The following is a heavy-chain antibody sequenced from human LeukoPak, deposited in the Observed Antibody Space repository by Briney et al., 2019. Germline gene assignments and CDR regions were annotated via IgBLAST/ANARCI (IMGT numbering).Heavy chain of an antibody. CDR1: GFTFGGYA. V-gene: IGHV3-49*04. D-gene: IGHD1-26*01. J-gene: IGHJ6*02. CDR3: TREWGGELRPYYYYGMDV. CDR2: IRSKVYGGTT. Sequence: GGSLRLSCTASGFTFGGYAMSWVRQAPGKGLEWIAFIRSKVYGGTTEYAPSVKGRFTISRDDSKSIAYLQMDSLKTEDTAVYHCTREWGGELRPYYYYGMDVWGQGTTVTVSS.